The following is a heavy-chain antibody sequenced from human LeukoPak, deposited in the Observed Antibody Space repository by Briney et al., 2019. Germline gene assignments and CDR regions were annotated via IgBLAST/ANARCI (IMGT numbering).Heavy chain of an antibody. D-gene: IGHD5-24*01. CDR1: GGSFSGYY. Sequence: SETLSLTCAVYGGSFSGYYWSWIRQPPGKGLEWIGETNHSGSTNYNPSLKSRVTISVDTSKNQFSLQLSSVTPEDTAVYYCAREGIEMSTTPSGLWFDPWGQGTLVTVSS. J-gene: IGHJ5*02. CDR3: AREGIEMSTTPSGLWFDP. CDR2: TNHSGST. V-gene: IGHV4-34*01.